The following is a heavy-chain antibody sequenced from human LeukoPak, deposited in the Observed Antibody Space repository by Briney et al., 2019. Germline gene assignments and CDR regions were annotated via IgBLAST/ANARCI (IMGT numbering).Heavy chain of an antibody. V-gene: IGHV1-2*02. Sequence: GASVKVSCKASGYTFTGYYMHWVRQAPGQGLEWMGWINPNSGGTTYAQKFQGRVTMTRGTSISTAYMELSSLRSEDTAVYYCASSRGYDVGGYFDYWGQGTLVTVSS. D-gene: IGHD5-12*01. CDR1: GYTFTGYY. CDR2: INPNSGGT. CDR3: ASSRGYDVGGYFDY. J-gene: IGHJ4*02.